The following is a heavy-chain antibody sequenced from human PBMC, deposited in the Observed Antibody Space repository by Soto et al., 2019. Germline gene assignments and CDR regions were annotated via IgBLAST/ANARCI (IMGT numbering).Heavy chain of an antibody. CDR1: GYSFSNHW. D-gene: IGHD2-8*01. Sequence: GESLKISCQGSGYSFSNHWIAWVRQMPGKGLEWMGIIYPGDSDTKYSPSFRGQVTFSADKSISTAYLQWSSLKASDSAMYYCARRGGSGTNTYESLHMDVWGQGTTVTVSS. CDR2: IYPGDSDT. CDR3: ARRGGSGTNTYESLHMDV. J-gene: IGHJ6*02. V-gene: IGHV5-51*01.